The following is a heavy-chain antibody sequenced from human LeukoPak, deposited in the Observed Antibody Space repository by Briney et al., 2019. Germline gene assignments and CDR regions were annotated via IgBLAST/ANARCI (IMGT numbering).Heavy chain of an antibody. D-gene: IGHD6-13*01. V-gene: IGHV3-74*01. J-gene: IGHJ5*02. CDR1: GFTFGTYW. CDR2: INSDGSST. CDR3: AMMQLVVGEFDP. Sequence: GGSLRLSCGASGFTFGTYWMHWVRQAPGKGLVWVSRINSDGSSTSYADSVKGRFTISRDNAKNTLYLQMNSLRAEDTAVYYCAMMQLVVGEFDPWGQGTLVTVSS.